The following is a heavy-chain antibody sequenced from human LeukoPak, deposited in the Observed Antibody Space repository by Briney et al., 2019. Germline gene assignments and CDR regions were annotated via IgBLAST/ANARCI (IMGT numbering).Heavy chain of an antibody. Sequence: ASVKVSCKASGYTFTSYAINWVRQAPGQGLEWMGWINTNTGNPTYAQGFTGRFVFSLGTSVSTAYLQISSLKAEDTAVYYCARAIDSVDIVATLGYWGQGTLVTVSS. CDR3: ARAIDSVDIVATLGY. CDR1: GYTFTSYA. V-gene: IGHV7-4-1*02. J-gene: IGHJ4*02. CDR2: INTNTGNP. D-gene: IGHD5-12*01.